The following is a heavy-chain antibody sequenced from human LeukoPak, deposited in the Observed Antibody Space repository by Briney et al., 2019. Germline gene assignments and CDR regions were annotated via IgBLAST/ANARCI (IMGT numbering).Heavy chain of an antibody. CDR1: GGAFGGYY. Sequence: SETLSLTCAVYGGAFGGYYWSWIRQPPGKGLQWIGEINHSGDTKYNPSLKSRVNMSVDVSKDQFSLKLTSLTAADTAVYYCSRGSRNYNNYEGADYWGQGTLVTVSS. CDR2: INHSGDT. CDR3: SRGSRNYNNYEGADY. J-gene: IGHJ4*02. V-gene: IGHV4-34*01. D-gene: IGHD4-11*01.